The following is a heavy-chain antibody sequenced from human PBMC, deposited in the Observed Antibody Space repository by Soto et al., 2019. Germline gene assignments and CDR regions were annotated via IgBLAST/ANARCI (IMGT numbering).Heavy chain of an antibody. Sequence: QVQLVQSGAEVKKPGSSVKVSCKASGGTFSSYAISWVRQAPGQGLEWMGGIIPIFGTANYAQKFQGRVTITADESTSTAYMELSSLRSEDTAVYYCATDRSSHRRGGDGMDVWGQGTTVTVSS. CDR2: IIPIFGTA. J-gene: IGHJ6*02. CDR1: GGTFSSYA. V-gene: IGHV1-69*01. CDR3: ATDRSSHRRGGDGMDV. D-gene: IGHD3-16*01.